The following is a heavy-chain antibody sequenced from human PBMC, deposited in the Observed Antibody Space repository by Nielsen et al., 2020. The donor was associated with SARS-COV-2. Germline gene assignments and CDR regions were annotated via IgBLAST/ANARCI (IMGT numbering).Heavy chain of an antibody. Sequence: SETLSLTCAVSGRSFSGYYWSWIRQLPGKGLEWIDEIKHGGTTNYNPSLKSRITISLDPSNTQLSLNLRSVTAAATAVYYCARTFHDYIWGSDRPPYFDYWGQGILVTVSS. CDR2: IKHGGTT. V-gene: IGHV4-34*01. CDR3: ARTFHDYIWGSDRPPYFDY. J-gene: IGHJ4*02. D-gene: IGHD3-16*02. CDR1: GRSFSGYY.